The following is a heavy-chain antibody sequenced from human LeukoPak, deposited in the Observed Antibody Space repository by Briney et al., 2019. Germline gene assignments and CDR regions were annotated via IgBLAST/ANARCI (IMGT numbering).Heavy chain of an antibody. CDR3: ARDRIAVAGFDY. D-gene: IGHD6-19*01. CDR1: GYSISSGYY. Sequence: SETLSLTCTVSGYSISSGYYWGWIRQPPGKGLEWIGSIYHSGSTYYNPSLKSRVTISVDTSKNQFSLKLSSVTAADTAVYYCARDRIAVAGFDYWGQGTLVTVSS. V-gene: IGHV4-38-2*02. J-gene: IGHJ4*02. CDR2: IYHSGST.